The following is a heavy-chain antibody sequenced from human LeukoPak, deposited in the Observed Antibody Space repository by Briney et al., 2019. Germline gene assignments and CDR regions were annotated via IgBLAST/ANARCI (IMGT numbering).Heavy chain of an antibody. CDR3: ARENSGRYREFGY. CDR2: IKQEGSEK. J-gene: IGHJ4*02. D-gene: IGHD1-26*01. Sequence: GGPLRLSCAASGFTFSSYWMSRVRQAPGKGVEGVANIKQEGSEKYYVDSVKGRFTISRDNDKNSLYVQMNSLRAEDTAVYYCARENSGRYREFGYWGQGTLVTVS. V-gene: IGHV3-7*01. CDR1: GFTFSSYW.